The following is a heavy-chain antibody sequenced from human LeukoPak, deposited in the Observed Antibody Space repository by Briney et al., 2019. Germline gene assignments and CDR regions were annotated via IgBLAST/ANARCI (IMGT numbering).Heavy chain of an antibody. CDR1: GCSISSGGYS. V-gene: IGHV4-30-2*01. J-gene: IGHJ4*02. Sequence: SQTLSLTCAVSGCSISSGGYSWSWIRQPPGKGLEWIGYIYHSGSTYYNPSLKSRVTISVDTSKNQFSLKLSSVTAADTAVYYCAVNGYDYYFDYWGQGTLVTVSS. CDR3: AVNGYDYYFDY. CDR2: IYHSGST. D-gene: IGHD5-12*01.